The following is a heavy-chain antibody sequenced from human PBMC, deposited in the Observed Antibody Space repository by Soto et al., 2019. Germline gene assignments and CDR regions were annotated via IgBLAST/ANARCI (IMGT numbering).Heavy chain of an antibody. J-gene: IGHJ3*02. CDR2: IYYSGST. D-gene: IGHD2-2*01. Sequence: SETLSLTCTVSGGSISSYYWSWIRQPPGKGLEWIGYIYYSGSTNYNPSLKSRVTISVDTSKNQFSLKLSSVTAADTAVYYCARLIIVPAAIAAFAIWGQGTMVTVSS. CDR3: ARLIIVPAAIAAFAI. V-gene: IGHV4-59*08. CDR1: GGSISSYY.